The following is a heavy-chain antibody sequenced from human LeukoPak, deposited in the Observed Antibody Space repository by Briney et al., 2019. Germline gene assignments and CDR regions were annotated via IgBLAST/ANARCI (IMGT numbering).Heavy chain of an antibody. V-gene: IGHV3-23*01. J-gene: IGHJ5*02. CDR1: RFSLSSHA. CDR3: SKNPYTDGSHWFDP. CDR2: ISANGINT. D-gene: IGHD3-16*02. Sequence: GGSLRLSCAASRFSLSSHAMSWVRQAPGKGLEWVSTISANGINTYYADSVKGRSTVSRDNSRNTLYLQMNSLRAEDTAVYYCSKNPYTDGSHWFDPWGQGTLVTVSS.